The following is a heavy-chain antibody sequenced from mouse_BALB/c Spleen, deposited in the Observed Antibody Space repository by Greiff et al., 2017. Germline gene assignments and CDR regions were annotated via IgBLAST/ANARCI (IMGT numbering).Heavy chain of an antibody. J-gene: IGHJ4*01. V-gene: IGHV1S81*02. D-gene: IGHD2-4*01. CDR1: GYTFTSYY. Sequence: QVQLQQSGAELVKPGASVKLSCKASGYTFTSYYMYWVKQRPGQGLEWIGGINPSNGGTNFNEKFKSKATLTVDKSSSTAYMQLSSLTSEDSAVYYCTRFEGLRRRELGAMDYWGQGTSVTVSS. CDR2: INPSNGGT. CDR3: TRFEGLRRRELGAMDY.